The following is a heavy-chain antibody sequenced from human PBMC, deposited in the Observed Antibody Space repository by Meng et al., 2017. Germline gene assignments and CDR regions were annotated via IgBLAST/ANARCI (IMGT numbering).Heavy chain of an antibody. D-gene: IGHD3-10*01. CDR3: ARDRFRVRGVIMLYFSY. Sequence: GESLKISCAASGFTVSSNYMSWVRQAPGKGLEWVSVIYSGGSTYYADSVKGRFTISRDNSKNTLYLQMNSLRAEDTAVYYCARDRFRVRGVIMLYFSYWGQGTLVTVSS. V-gene: IGHV3-66*02. CDR1: GFTVSSNY. J-gene: IGHJ4*02. CDR2: IYSGGST.